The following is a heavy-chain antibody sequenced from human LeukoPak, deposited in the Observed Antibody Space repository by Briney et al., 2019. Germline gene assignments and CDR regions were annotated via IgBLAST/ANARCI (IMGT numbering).Heavy chain of an antibody. CDR2: IQYDGSNK. Sequence: PGGSLRLSCAASGFTFSSYGMHRVRQAPGKGLEWVAFIQYDGSNKYYADSVKGRFTISRDNSKNTLYLQMNSLRAEDTAVYYCAKFGRYSSSWFDYWGQGTLVTVSS. CDR1: GFTFSSYG. D-gene: IGHD6-13*01. J-gene: IGHJ4*02. CDR3: AKFGRYSSSWFDY. V-gene: IGHV3-30*02.